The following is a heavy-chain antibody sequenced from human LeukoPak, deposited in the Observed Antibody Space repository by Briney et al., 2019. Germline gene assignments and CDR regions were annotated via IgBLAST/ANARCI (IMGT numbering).Heavy chain of an antibody. CDR1: GGSISSSSYY. CDR2: IYYSGST. V-gene: IGHV4-39*01. D-gene: IGHD2-2*01. CDR3: ARHVPAASYYYYGMDV. Sequence: SETLSLTCTVSGGSISSSSYYWGWIRQPPGTGLEWIGSIYYSGSTYYNPSLKSRVTISVDTSKNQFSLKLSSVTAADTAVYHCARHVPAASYYYYGMDVWGQGTTVTVSS. J-gene: IGHJ6*02.